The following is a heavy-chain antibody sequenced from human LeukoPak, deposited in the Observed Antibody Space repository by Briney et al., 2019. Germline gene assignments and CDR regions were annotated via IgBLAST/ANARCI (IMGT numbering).Heavy chain of an antibody. CDR2: INAGNGNT. D-gene: IGHD6-13*01. V-gene: IGHV1-3*01. Sequence: ASVKVSCTASGYTFTNYALHWVRQAPGQRLEWMGWINAGNGNTKYSQKFQGRVTITRDTSASTAYMELSSLRSEDTAVYYCARGGGGVAAAGNRWFDPWGQGTLVTVSS. J-gene: IGHJ5*02. CDR1: GYTFTNYA. CDR3: ARGGGGVAAAGNRWFDP.